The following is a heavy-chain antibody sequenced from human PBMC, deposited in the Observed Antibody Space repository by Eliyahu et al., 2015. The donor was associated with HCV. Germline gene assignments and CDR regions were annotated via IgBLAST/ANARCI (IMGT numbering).Heavy chain of an antibody. V-gene: IGHV3-48*01. D-gene: IGHD3-22*01. Sequence: PGGSLRLSCAASGFTFSSYSRNWVRQAPGKGLEWVSYISSSSSTIYYADSVKGRFTISRDNAKNSLYLQMNSLRAEDTAVYYCARDPEGLSGWLLPYYYYYGMDVWGQGTTVTVSS. CDR1: GFTFSSYS. CDR2: ISSSSSTI. J-gene: IGHJ6*02. CDR3: ARDPEGLSGWLLPYYYYYGMDV.